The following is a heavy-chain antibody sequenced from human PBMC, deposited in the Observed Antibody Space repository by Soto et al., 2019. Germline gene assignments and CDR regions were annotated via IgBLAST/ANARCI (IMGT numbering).Heavy chain of an antibody. D-gene: IGHD2-21*01. CDR2: ISWNSGSI. V-gene: IGHV3-9*01. Sequence: GGSLRLSCAASGFTFDDYAMHWVRQAPGKGLEWVSGISWNSGSIGYADSVKGRFTISRDNAKNSLYLQMKSLRAEDTALYYCAKDILPDCGGDCYRWEPKSDAFDIWGQGTMVTVSS. J-gene: IGHJ3*02. CDR3: AKDILPDCGGDCYRWEPKSDAFDI. CDR1: GFTFDDYA.